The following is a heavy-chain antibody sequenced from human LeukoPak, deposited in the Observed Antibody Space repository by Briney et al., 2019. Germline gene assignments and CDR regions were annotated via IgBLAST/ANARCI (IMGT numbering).Heavy chain of an antibody. CDR3: ARDYSSVYAFDI. D-gene: IGHD3-22*01. V-gene: IGHV3-21*01. Sequence: PGGSLRLSCAASGFTFSSYSMNWVRQAPGEGLEWVSSISSSSSYIYYADSVKGRFTISRDNAKNSLYLQMNSLRAEDTAVYYCARDYSSVYAFDIWGQGTMVTVSS. CDR1: GFTFSSYS. CDR2: ISSSSSYI. J-gene: IGHJ3*02.